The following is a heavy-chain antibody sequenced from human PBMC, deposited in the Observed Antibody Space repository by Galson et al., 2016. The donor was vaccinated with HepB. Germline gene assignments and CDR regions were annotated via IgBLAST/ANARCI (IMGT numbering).Heavy chain of an antibody. CDR1: GGSLRSSSSY. CDR3: ARDRRGPGGNRHIFDF. J-gene: IGHJ4*02. Sequence: LSLTCTVSGGSLRSSSSYWTWIRQPAGKGLEWIGHISSTGGTDYNPSLNSRVTISLDPSKNQFSLKLTSVTASDTAMYVCARDRRGPGGNRHIFDFWGQGTLVTVSS. V-gene: IGHV4-61*09. D-gene: IGHD1-14*01. CDR2: ISSTGGT.